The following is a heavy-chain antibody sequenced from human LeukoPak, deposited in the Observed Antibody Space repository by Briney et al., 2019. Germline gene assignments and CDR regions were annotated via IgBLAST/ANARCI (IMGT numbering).Heavy chain of an antibody. Sequence: SETLSLTCTVSGGSISSNYWSWIRQPAGKGLEWIGRIYTSGSTNYNPSLKSRVTISVDTSKNQFSLKLSSVTAADTAVYYCARDRPSSSWYEDAFDIWGQGTMVTVSS. J-gene: IGHJ3*02. CDR1: GGSISSNY. CDR2: IYTSGST. V-gene: IGHV4-4*07. CDR3: ARDRPSSSWYEDAFDI. D-gene: IGHD6-13*01.